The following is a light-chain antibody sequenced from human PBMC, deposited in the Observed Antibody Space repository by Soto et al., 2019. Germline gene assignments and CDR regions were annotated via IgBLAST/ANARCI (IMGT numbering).Light chain of an antibody. Sequence: EIVMAESPATLSVSPGETATLSCRASQYVSNKVAWYQQKPGQAPSLLILGASNRATGIPARFSGSGSGTDFTLTISSLEPEDFAVYYCQQRSNWPTFGQGTRLEIK. CDR3: QQRSNWPT. V-gene: IGKV3-11*01. CDR2: GAS. CDR1: QYVSNK. J-gene: IGKJ5*01.